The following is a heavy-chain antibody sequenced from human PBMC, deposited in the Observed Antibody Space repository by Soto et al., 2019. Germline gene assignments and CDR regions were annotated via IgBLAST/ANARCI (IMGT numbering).Heavy chain of an antibody. CDR3: ARHSGYDYVFDY. CDR1: GYSFSGYY. D-gene: IGHD5-12*01. V-gene: IGHV1-2*02. Sequence: EASVKVSCKASGYSFSGYYIHWVRQAPGQGLEWMGWINPNNGDTHFAQKFRGRVTMTRDTSTSTAYMELRSLTFDDTAVYYCARHSGYDYVFDYWGQGTLVTVSS. CDR2: INPNNGDT. J-gene: IGHJ4*02.